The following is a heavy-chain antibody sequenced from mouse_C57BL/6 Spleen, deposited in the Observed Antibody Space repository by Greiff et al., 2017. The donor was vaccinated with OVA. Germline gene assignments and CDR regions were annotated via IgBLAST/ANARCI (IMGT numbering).Heavy chain of an antibody. Sequence: VQLQQSGAELVRPGASVKLSCTASGFNIKDDYMHWVKPRPEQGLEWIGWIDPENGDTEYASKFQGKATITADTSSNTAYLQLSSLTSEDTAVYYCTTPYDYDGAYWGQGTLVTVSA. CDR1: GFNIKDDY. V-gene: IGHV14-4*01. CDR3: TTPYDYDGAY. D-gene: IGHD2-4*01. CDR2: IDPENGDT. J-gene: IGHJ3*01.